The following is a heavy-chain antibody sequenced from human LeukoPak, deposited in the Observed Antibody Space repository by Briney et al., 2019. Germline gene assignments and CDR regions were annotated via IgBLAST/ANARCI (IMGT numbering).Heavy chain of an antibody. J-gene: IGHJ4*02. D-gene: IGHD2-15*01. CDR2: ISSSSSTI. V-gene: IGHV3-48*01. Sequence: GGSLRLSCAASGFTFSSYSMNWVRQAPGKGLEWVSYISSSSSTIYYADSVKGRFTISRDNAKNSLYLQMNSLRAEDTAVYYCARDPPIRMGSWGQGTPVTVSS. CDR3: ARDPPIRMGS. CDR1: GFTFSSYS.